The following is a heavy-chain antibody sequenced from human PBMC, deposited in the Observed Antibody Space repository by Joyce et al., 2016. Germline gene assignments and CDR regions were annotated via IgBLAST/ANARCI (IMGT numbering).Heavy chain of an antibody. CDR3: ARERNFGDLSFDP. CDR1: GYTFTSYD. J-gene: IGHJ5*02. Sequence: QVQLVQSGAEVKKPGASVKVSCKASGYTFTSYDINWVRLASGQGLEWMGWMNPNSGNTGSAQKFQGRVTMTRNTSISTAYMELSSLRSEDTAVYYCARERNFGDLSFDPWGQGTLVTVSS. D-gene: IGHD4-17*01. V-gene: IGHV1-8*01. CDR2: MNPNSGNT.